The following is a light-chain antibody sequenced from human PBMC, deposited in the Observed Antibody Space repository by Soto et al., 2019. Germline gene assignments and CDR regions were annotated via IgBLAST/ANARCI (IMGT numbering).Light chain of an antibody. Sequence: EIVLTQSPDTLSLSPGERATLSCRASQSVGSYLAWYQQKPGQAPRLLIYASSNRATGIPARFSGSGYGIDFPLTISSLEPEDFAVYYCQQRSNWYTFGQGTKLEIK. J-gene: IGKJ2*01. CDR2: ASS. CDR3: QQRSNWYT. V-gene: IGKV3-11*01. CDR1: QSVGSY.